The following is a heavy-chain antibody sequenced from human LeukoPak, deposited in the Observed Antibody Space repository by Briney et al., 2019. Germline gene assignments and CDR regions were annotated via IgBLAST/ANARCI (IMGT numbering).Heavy chain of an antibody. CDR3: ARLATHGDF. D-gene: IGHD5-24*01. J-gene: IGHJ4*02. V-gene: IGHV3-30*02. CDR1: GFTFSTYD. CDR2: IRYDGSNK. Sequence: GGSLRLSCAASGFTFSTYDMHWIRQAPGKGLEWVAFIRYDGSNKYYADSVKGRFTTSRDNSKNTLYPQMNSLRAEDTAVYYCARLATHGDFWGQGTLVTVSS.